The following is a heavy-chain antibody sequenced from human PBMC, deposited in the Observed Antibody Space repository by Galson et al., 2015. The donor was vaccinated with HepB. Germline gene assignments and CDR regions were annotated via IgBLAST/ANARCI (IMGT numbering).Heavy chain of an antibody. J-gene: IGHJ3*02. D-gene: IGHD5-18*01. CDR1: GGSFSGYY. CDR3: ARAPIQLWNISARRDAFDI. CDR2: INHSGST. Sequence: LSLTCAVYGGSFSGYYWSWIRQPPGKGLEWIGEINHSGSTNYNPSLKSRVTISVDTSKNQFSLKLSSVTAADTAVYYCARAPIQLWNISARRDAFDIWGQGTMVTVSS. V-gene: IGHV4-34*01.